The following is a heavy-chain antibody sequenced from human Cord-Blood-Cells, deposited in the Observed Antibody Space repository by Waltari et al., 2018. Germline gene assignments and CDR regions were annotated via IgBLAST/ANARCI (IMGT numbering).Heavy chain of an antibody. Sequence: GGGLVQPGRSLRLSCAASGFTFDDYAMHWVRQAPGKGLEWVSGISWNSGSIGYADSVKGRFTISRDKAKKSLYLQMNSLRAEGTALYYFSKAGGGYCSGGSCYEAYYYYYYGMDVWGQGTTVTVSS. J-gene: IGHJ6*02. CDR3: SKAGGGYCSGGSCYEAYYYYYYGMDV. CDR1: GFTFDDYA. D-gene: IGHD2-15*01. V-gene: IGHV3-9*01. CDR2: ISWNSGSI.